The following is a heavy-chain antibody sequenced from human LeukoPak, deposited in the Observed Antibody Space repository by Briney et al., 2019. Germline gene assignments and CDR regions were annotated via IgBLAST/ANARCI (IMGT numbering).Heavy chain of an antibody. J-gene: IGHJ4*02. CDR2: IYTNGRT. CDR3: AGDGYRTTWYYY. CDR1: GGSISSYY. D-gene: IGHD6-13*01. V-gene: IGHV4-4*07. Sequence: SETLSLTCTVSGGSISSYYWSWIRQPAGKGPEWIGHIYTNGRTDYNPSLKSRVTISVDKAKNQFSLKLTSVTTADTAVYYCAGDGYRTTWYYYWGQGTPVTASS.